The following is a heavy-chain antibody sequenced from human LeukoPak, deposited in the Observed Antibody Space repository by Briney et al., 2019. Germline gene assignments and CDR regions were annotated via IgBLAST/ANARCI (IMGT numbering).Heavy chain of an antibody. Sequence: SETLSLTCTVSGGSISSSSYYWGWIRQPPGKGLEWIGSIYYSGSTYYNPSLKSRVTISVDTSKNQFSLKLSSVTAADTAVYYCARTPREYYYDSSGYYYVPYFDYWGQGTLVTVSS. V-gene: IGHV4-39*07. CDR3: ARTPREYYYDSSGYYYVPYFDY. CDR1: GGSISSSSYY. CDR2: IYYSGST. J-gene: IGHJ4*02. D-gene: IGHD3-22*01.